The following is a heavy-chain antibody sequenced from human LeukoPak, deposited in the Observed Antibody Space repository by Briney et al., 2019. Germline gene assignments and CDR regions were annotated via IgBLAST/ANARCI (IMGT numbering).Heavy chain of an antibody. CDR2: IRSKANSYAT. V-gene: IGHV3-73*01. Sequence: PGGSLRLSCAASGFIFSTNGMHWVRQASGKGLEWVGRIRSKANSYATAYAASVKGRFTISRDGSKNTAYLQMNSLKTEDTAVYYCTSLWVPDYGMDVWGQGTTVTVSS. CDR3: TSLWVPDYGMDV. CDR1: GFIFSTNG. J-gene: IGHJ6*02. D-gene: IGHD4/OR15-4a*01.